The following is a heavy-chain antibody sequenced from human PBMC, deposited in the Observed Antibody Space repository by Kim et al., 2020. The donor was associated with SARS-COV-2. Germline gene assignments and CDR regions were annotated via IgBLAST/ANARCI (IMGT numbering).Heavy chain of an antibody. CDR2: MNPNSGNT. CDR3: ARGTSPTIFGVVISVYYYYYMDV. V-gene: IGHV1-8*01. J-gene: IGHJ6*03. CDR1: GYTFTSYD. Sequence: ASVKVSCKASGYTFTSYDINWVRQATGQGLEWMGWMNPNSGNTGYAQKFQGRVTMTRNTSISTAYMELSSLRSEDTAVYYCARGTSPTIFGVVISVYYYYYMDVWGKGTTVTVSS. D-gene: IGHD3-3*01.